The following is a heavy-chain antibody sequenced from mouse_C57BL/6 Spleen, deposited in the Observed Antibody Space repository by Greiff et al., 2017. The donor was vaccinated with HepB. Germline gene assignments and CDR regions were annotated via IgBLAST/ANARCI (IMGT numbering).Heavy chain of an antibody. CDR3: ARRGDGYYVGAMDY. D-gene: IGHD2-3*01. V-gene: IGHV5-12*01. Sequence: EVQLVESGGGLVQPGGSLKLSCAASGFTFSDYYMYWVRQTPEKRLEWVAYISNGGGSTYYPDTVKGRFTISRDNAKNTLYLQMSRLKAEDTAMYYCARRGDGYYVGAMDYWGQGTSVTVSS. J-gene: IGHJ4*01. CDR1: GFTFSDYY. CDR2: ISNGGGST.